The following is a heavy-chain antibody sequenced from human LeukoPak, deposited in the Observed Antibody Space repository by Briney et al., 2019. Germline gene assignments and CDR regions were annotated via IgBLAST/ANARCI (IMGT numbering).Heavy chain of an antibody. V-gene: IGHV5-51*01. CDR3: ARHGARSAAGTGDAFDI. CDR1: GYSFTSYW. Sequence: GESLKISCKGSGYSFTSYWIGWVRQMPGKGLEWMGIIYPGDSDTRYSPSFQGQVTISADKSISTAYLQWSSLKASDTAMHYCARHGARSAAGTGDAFDIWGQGTMVTVSS. D-gene: IGHD6-13*01. J-gene: IGHJ3*02. CDR2: IYPGDSDT.